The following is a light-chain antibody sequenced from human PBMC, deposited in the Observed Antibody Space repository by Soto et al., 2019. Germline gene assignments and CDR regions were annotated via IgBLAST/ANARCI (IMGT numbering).Light chain of an antibody. CDR3: SSFTSSSTQV. J-gene: IGLJ3*02. CDR2: EVS. CDR1: SSDVGGYDY. Sequence: QSALTQPASVSGSPGQSITISFTGTSSDVGGYDYVSWYQQHPGRAPKLMIFEVSNRPSGISNRFSGSKSGNTASLTISGLQAEDEADYYCSSFTSSSTQVLGGGTKLTVL. V-gene: IGLV2-14*01.